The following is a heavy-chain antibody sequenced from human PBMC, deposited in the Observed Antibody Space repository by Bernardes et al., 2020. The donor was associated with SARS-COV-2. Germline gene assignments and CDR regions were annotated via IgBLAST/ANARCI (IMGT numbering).Heavy chain of an antibody. V-gene: IGHV3-21*01. Sequence: GGSLRLSCAASGFTFNYYGMNWVRQAPGKGLEWVASIGSVTDYVFYADSVKGRFTISRDNSRNSLYLQMNSLRAEDTAVYYCTRLNGLIAPYWFDYWGQGARVTVSS. CDR3: TRLNGLIAPYWFDY. D-gene: IGHD2-8*02. CDR1: GFTFNYYG. J-gene: IGHJ4*02. CDR2: IGSVTDYV.